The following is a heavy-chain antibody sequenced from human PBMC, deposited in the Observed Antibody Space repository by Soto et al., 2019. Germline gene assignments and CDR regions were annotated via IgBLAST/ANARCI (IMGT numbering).Heavy chain of an antibody. CDR3: ARGYCSSTSCYLYYYYYGMDV. D-gene: IGHD2-2*01. J-gene: IGHJ6*02. V-gene: IGHV4-28*03. Sequence: SETLSLTCAVSGYSISSSNWWGWIRQPPGKGLERFGYIYYSGSTYYNPSLKSRVTISVDTSKNQFSLKMSSVTAADTAVYYCARGYCSSTSCYLYYYYYGMDVWGQGTTVTVSS. CDR2: IYYSGST. CDR1: GYSISSSNW.